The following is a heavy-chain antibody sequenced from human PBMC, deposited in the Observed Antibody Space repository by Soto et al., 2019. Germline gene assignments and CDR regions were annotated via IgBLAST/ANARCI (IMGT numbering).Heavy chain of an antibody. CDR3: ATLTGDHDY. CDR1: GGSIIGGYS. J-gene: IGHJ4*02. V-gene: IGHV4-30-2*01. D-gene: IGHD7-27*01. CDR2: MYHGGGT. Sequence: SETLSLTCAVSGGSIIGGYSWTLIRQPPGKGLEWIGYMYHGGGTYYNPSLQSRVTISVDKSKKQLSLTLNSVTAADTAVYYCATLTGDHDYWGPGTLVTVSA.